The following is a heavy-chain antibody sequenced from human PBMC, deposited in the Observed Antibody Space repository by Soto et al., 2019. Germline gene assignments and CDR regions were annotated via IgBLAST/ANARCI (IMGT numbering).Heavy chain of an antibody. CDR3: ARDILNSNYGLDYYYSGMDV. V-gene: IGHV1-2*04. CDR1: GYTFTDYY. J-gene: IGHJ6*02. Sequence: QLVQSGAEVKNPGASVKVSCTTSGYTFTDYYIHWVRQAPGQGLEWMGWINPNSGGTNYAQKFQRWVPMTRDPSVSTAYMELSRLTSDDTAVYYCARDILNSNYGLDYYYSGMDVWGQGTTVTVSS. D-gene: IGHD4-4*01. CDR2: INPNSGGT.